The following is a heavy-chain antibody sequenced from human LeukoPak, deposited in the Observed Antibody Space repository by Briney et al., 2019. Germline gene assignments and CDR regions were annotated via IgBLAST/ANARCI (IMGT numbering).Heavy chain of an antibody. CDR3: AKDAHGYSYGPYYFDY. V-gene: IGHV3-9*01. D-gene: IGHD5-18*01. CDR1: GFTFDDYA. Sequence: GGSLRLSCAASGFTFDDYAISWVRQAPGKGLEWVSGISWNSGSIGYADSVKGRFTISRDNAKNSLYLQMNSLRAEDTALYYCAKDAHGYSYGPYYFDYWGQGTLVTVSS. CDR2: ISWNSGSI. J-gene: IGHJ4*02.